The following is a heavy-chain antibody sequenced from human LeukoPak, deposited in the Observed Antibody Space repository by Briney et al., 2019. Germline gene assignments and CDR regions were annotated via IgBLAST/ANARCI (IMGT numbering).Heavy chain of an antibody. J-gene: IGHJ6*02. CDR2: ISYDGRNK. CDR3: ARELYCGGDCYSRLFYYYYGMDV. D-gene: IGHD2-21*02. Sequence: GGSLRLSCAASGFTFSSYDMHWVRQAPGKGLQWVAVISYDGRNKYYADSVKGRFTISRDNSKNTLYLQMNSLRAEDTAVYYCARELYCGGDCYSRLFYYYYGMDVWGQGTTVTVSS. V-gene: IGHV3-30*03. CDR1: GFTFSSYD.